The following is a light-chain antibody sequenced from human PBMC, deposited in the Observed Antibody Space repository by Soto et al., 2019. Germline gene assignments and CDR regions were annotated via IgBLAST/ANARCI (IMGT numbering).Light chain of an antibody. CDR1: QSISSW. V-gene: IGKV1-5*01. CDR3: QQYNSYLIT. J-gene: IGKJ5*01. CDR2: DAS. Sequence: IWMTQSPSLLSASTGDRVTITCRASQSISSWLAWYQQKPGKAPKLLIYDASSLESGVPSRFSGSGSGTEFTLTISSLQPDDFATYYCQQYNSYLITFGQGTRLEIK.